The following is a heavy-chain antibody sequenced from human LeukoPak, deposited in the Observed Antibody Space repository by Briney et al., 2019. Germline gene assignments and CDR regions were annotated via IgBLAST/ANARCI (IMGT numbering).Heavy chain of an antibody. CDR3: ARDRVGSADFWSGYYTGTFDY. V-gene: IGHV3-48*04. CDR1: EFTFSSYS. Sequence: GGSLRLSCAASEFTFSSYSMNWVRQAPGKGLEWVSYIGGSDNTIYYADSAKGRFTISRDNAKNSLYLQMNSLRAEDTAVYYCARDRVGSADFWSGYYTGTFDYWGQGTLVTVSS. CDR2: IGGSDNTI. D-gene: IGHD3-3*01. J-gene: IGHJ4*02.